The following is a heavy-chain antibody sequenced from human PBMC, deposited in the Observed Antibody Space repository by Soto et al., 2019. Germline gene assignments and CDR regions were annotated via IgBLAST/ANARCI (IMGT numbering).Heavy chain of an antibody. J-gene: IGHJ6*04. V-gene: IGHV3-30*18. D-gene: IGHD6-13*01. CDR3: ENWEAAGHCYYNSMDV. CDR2: ISYDGSNK. CDR1: GFTFSSYG. Sequence: QVQLVESGGGVVQPGRSLRLSCAASGFTFSSYGMHWVRQAPGKGLEWVAVISYDGSNKCYADSVKGRFTIFRDNSKNTLYLQMNSLRAEDTAVYYCENWEAAGHCYYNSMDVWGKGTTVTVSS.